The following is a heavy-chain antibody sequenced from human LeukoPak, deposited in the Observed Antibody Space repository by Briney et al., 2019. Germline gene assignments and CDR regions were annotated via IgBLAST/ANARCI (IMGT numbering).Heavy chain of an antibody. CDR1: GFTFSNAW. D-gene: IGHD3-3*01. CDR2: IKSKTDGGTT. J-gene: IGHJ4*02. V-gene: IGHV3-15*01. Sequence: PGGSLRLSCAASGFTFSNAWMSWVRQAPGKGLEWVGRIKSKTDGGTTDYAAPVKGRFTISRDDSKNTLYLQMNSLKTEDTAVYYCTTLYYDFWSGYPRLNDYWGQGTLVTVSS. CDR3: TTLYYDFWSGYPRLNDY.